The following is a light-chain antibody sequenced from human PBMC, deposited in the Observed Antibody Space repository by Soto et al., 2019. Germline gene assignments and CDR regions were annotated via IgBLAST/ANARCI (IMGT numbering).Light chain of an antibody. V-gene: IGKV3-20*01. J-gene: IGKJ2*01. CDR2: DVS. CDR1: QSVRSSF. Sequence: EIVLTQSPGTLSLSPGERATLSCRASQSVRSSFFAWYQQKPGQAPRLLLYDVSVRATGIPDRFSGSGSGTDFTLPINRLETEDFAVYFCQQYDNSVMYTFGQGTKLEIK. CDR3: QQYDNSVMYT.